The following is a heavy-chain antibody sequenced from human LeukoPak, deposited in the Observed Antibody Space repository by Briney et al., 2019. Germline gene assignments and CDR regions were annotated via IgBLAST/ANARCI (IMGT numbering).Heavy chain of an antibody. Sequence: SGTLSLTCSVSVGSHIDYYWSWIRQPPGKGGGGIGQMYYNGITNYNPSLKSRVTLSLDMSNNQFSLRLSSVTAADTAVYYCARHSRSAWYSHDSWGPGTLVTVSS. CDR2: MYYNGIT. CDR1: VGSHIDYY. D-gene: IGHD6-19*01. V-gene: IGHV4-59*08. J-gene: IGHJ4*02. CDR3: ARHSRSAWYSHDS.